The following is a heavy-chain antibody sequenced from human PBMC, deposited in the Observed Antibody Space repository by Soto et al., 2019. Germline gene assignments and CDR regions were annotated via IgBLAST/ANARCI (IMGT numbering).Heavy chain of an antibody. J-gene: IGHJ5*02. CDR2: IYYGGTT. D-gene: IGHD2-2*01. CDR1: GGSFSPNY. Sequence: SETLSLTCTVSGGSFSPNYWSWFRQPPGKGLEWVGYIYYGGTTSYNPSLKSRVTMSVDTSKNQLSLRLSSVTAADTAVYYCARLHCNSPNCVPLDPWGQGTLVTVSS. V-gene: IGHV4-59*08. CDR3: ARLHCNSPNCVPLDP.